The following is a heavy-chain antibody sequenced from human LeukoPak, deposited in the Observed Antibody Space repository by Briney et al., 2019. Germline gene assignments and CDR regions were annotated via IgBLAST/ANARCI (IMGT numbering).Heavy chain of an antibody. D-gene: IGHD3-22*01. Sequence: ASVKVSCKASGYTFTSYDINWVRQATGQGLEWMGWMNPNSGNTGYAQKFQGRVTMTRDMSTSTVYMELSSLRSEDTAVYYCARDPGPIVAEYYFDYWGQGTLVTVSS. J-gene: IGHJ4*02. V-gene: IGHV1-8*01. CDR3: ARDPGPIVAEYYFDY. CDR2: MNPNSGNT. CDR1: GYTFTSYD.